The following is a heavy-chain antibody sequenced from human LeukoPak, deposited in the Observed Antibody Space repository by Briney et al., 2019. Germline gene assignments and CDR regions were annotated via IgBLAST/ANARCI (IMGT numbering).Heavy chain of an antibody. CDR3: ARATSRGRPFDY. D-gene: IGHD2-15*01. CDR2: IYYSGST. Sequence: PSETLSLTCTGSGGSISSYYWRWIRQPPGKVLEWIGYIYYSGSTNYNPSLKSRVTISVDTSKNQFSLKLSSVTAADTAVYYCARATSRGRPFDYWGQGIVVTVSS. J-gene: IGHJ4*02. CDR1: GGSISSYY. V-gene: IGHV4-59*01.